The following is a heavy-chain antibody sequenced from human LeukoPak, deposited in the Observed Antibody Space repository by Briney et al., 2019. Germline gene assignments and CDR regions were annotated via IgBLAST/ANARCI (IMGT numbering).Heavy chain of an antibody. D-gene: IGHD3-10*01. J-gene: IGHJ6*04. Sequence: GASVRVSCKASGGTFSSYAISWVRQAPGQGLEWMGGIIPIFGTANYAQKFQSRVTITADESTSTAYMELSSLRSEDTAVYYCAYYGSGSPLMIYGMDVWGKGTTVTVSS. CDR3: AYYGSGSPLMIYGMDV. CDR1: GGTFSSYA. V-gene: IGHV1-69*13. CDR2: IIPIFGTA.